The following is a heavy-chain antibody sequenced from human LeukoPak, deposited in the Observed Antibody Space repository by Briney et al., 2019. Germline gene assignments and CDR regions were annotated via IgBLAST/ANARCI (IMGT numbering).Heavy chain of an antibody. D-gene: IGHD3-10*01. V-gene: IGHV4-39*07. CDR2: IYYSGST. CDR1: GGSISSSSYY. J-gene: IGHJ6*03. CDR3: ARAGRRPGFGERFSPLDYYYMDV. Sequence: PSETLSLTCTVSGGSISSSSYYWGWIRQPPGKGLEWIGSIYYSGSTYYNPSLKSRVTISVDTSKNQFSLKLSSVTAADTAVYYCARAGRRPGFGERFSPLDYYYMDVWGKGTTVTVSS.